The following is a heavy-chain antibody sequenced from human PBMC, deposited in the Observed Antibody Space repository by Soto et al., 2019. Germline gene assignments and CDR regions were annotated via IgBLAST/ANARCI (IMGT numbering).Heavy chain of an antibody. CDR3: TTWYGSPWYF. Sequence: GGSLRLSCAASGFTFAAAWLSWVRQAPGKGLEWVGHVKTMAEGGTTDYNAPVKGRFSISRDDSKSTGFLQMNSLSTEDTAVYYCTTWYGSPWYFWGQETVFTVSS. CDR1: GFTFAAAW. V-gene: IGHV3-15*07. J-gene: IGHJ4*02. D-gene: IGHD6-13*01. CDR2: VKTMAEGGTT.